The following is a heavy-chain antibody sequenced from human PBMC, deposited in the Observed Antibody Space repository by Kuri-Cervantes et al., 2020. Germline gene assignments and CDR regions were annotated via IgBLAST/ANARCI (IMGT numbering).Heavy chain of an antibody. CDR2: MNPNSGNT. Sequence: ASVKVSCKASGYTFTSYDISWVRQATGQGLEWMGWMNPNSGNTGYAQKFQGRVTMTRNTSISTAYMELSSLRSEDTAVYYCARDSSGWENYYYYGMDVWGQGTTVTVSS. D-gene: IGHD6-19*01. CDR1: GYTFTSYD. V-gene: IGHV1-8*01. J-gene: IGHJ6*02. CDR3: ARDSSGWENYYYYGMDV.